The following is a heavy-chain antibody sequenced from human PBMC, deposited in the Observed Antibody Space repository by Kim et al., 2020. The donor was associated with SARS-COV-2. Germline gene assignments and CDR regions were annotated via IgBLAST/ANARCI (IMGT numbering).Heavy chain of an antibody. CDR2: INPNSGGT. J-gene: IGHJ6*02. D-gene: IGHD3-10*01. Sequence: ASVKVSCKASGYTFTGYYMHWVRQAPGQGLEWMGWINPNSGGTNYAQKFQGRVTMTRDTSISTAYMELSRLRSDDTAVYYCARTKAEFGDLFFGYYGMDVWGQGTTVTVSS. CDR1: GYTFTGYY. V-gene: IGHV1-2*02. CDR3: ARTKAEFGDLFFGYYGMDV.